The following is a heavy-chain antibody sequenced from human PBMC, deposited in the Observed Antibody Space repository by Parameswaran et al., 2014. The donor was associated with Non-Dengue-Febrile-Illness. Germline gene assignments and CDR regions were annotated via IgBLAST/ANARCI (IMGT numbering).Heavy chain of an antibody. V-gene: IGHV1-69*01. CDR3: ARDAPKGPRGYSYGGTLVAFDI. J-gene: IGHJ3*02. D-gene: IGHD5-18*01. CDR2: IIPIFGTA. Sequence: RLVRQAPGQGLEWMGGIIPIFGTANYAQKFQGRVTITADESTSTAYMELSSLRSEDTAVYYCARDAPKGPRGYSYGGTLVAFDIWGQGTMVTVSS.